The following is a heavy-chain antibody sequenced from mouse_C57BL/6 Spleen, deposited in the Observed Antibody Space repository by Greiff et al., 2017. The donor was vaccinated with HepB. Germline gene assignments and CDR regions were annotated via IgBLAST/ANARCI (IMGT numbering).Heavy chain of an antibody. Sequence: VQLQQSGAELVKPGASVKISCKASGYAFSSYWMNWVKQRPGKGLEWIGQIYPGDGDTNYNGKFKGKATLTADKSSSTAYMQLSSLASEDSAVYCCARGGLRGGFAYWGQGTLVTVSA. CDR2: IYPGDGDT. CDR1: GYAFSSYW. D-gene: IGHD2-4*01. J-gene: IGHJ3*01. CDR3: ARGGLRGGFAY. V-gene: IGHV1-80*01.